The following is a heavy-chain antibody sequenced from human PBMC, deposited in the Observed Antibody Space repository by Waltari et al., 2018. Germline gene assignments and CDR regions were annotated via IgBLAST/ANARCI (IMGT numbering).Heavy chain of an antibody. D-gene: IGHD5-18*01. J-gene: IGHJ4*02. Sequence: EVQLVESGGGLVQPGGSLRLSCAASGFTFSSYAMSWVRQAPGKGLEWVSAISGSGGSTYYADSVKGRFTSSRDNTKNTLHLKMNSLRAEDTAVYYCAKEQLGRIIFDYWGQGTLVTVSS. CDR2: ISGSGGST. CDR3: AKEQLGRIIFDY. V-gene: IGHV3-23*04. CDR1: GFTFSSYA.